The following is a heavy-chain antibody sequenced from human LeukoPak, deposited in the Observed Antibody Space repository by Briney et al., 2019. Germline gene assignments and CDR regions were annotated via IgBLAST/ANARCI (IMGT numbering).Heavy chain of an antibody. V-gene: IGHV3-53*01. CDR1: GLTVSSNH. CDR2: IYSGGST. Sequence: GGSLRLSCAASGLTVSSNHMSWVRQAPGKGLEWVSVIYSGGSTYYADSVKGRFTISRDNSKNTLYLQMTSLRAGDTAVYYCARDPVVDTANWGPGTLVTVSS. D-gene: IGHD5-18*01. CDR3: ARDPVVDTAN. J-gene: IGHJ4*02.